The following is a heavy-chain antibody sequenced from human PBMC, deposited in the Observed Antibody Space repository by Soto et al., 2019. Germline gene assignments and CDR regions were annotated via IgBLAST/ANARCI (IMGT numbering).Heavy chain of an antibody. CDR2: IYNTETF. J-gene: IGHJ4*02. V-gene: IGHV4-61*01. CDR3: ARVPLRYSRSHTFVS. Sequence: SETLSLTCSVSGVSVSSGSFYWSWIRQPPGKGLEWIGFIYNTETFNYNPSLKSRVTLSVDASKHQFSLKLSSVTAADTAVYYCARVPLRYSRSHTFVSWGPGALVTVSS. CDR1: GVSVSSGSFY. D-gene: IGHD6-13*01.